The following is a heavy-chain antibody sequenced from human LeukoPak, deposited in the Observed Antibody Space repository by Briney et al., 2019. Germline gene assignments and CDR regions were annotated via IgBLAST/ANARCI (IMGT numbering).Heavy chain of an antibody. D-gene: IGHD3-16*02. Sequence: GGSLRLSCAASGFTFSNYWMTWVRQAPGKGLEWVANIKQDGSEKYFVDSVKGRFTISRDNAKNSLYLQMNSLRAEDSAVYFCARVSILNLGELSEAFDMWGQGTMVTVSS. CDR2: IKQDGSEK. CDR1: GFTFSNYW. J-gene: IGHJ3*02. CDR3: ARVSILNLGELSEAFDM. V-gene: IGHV3-7*05.